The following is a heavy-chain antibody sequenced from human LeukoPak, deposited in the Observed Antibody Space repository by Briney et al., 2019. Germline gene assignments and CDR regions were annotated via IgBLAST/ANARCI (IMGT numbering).Heavy chain of an antibody. CDR2: INPSDGST. Sequence: ASVKVSRKASGYTFTSYYIHWVRQAPGQGLEWMGIINPSDGSTSYAQKFQGRVTMTRDMSTSTVYMELSSLRSEDTAVYYCARLVRVATIKNDWYFDLWGRGTLVTVSS. J-gene: IGHJ2*01. CDR3: ARLVRVATIKNDWYFDL. D-gene: IGHD5-12*01. CDR1: GYTFTSYY. V-gene: IGHV1-46*01.